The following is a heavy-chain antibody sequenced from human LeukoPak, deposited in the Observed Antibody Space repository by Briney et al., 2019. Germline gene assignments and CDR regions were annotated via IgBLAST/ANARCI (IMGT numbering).Heavy chain of an antibody. CDR3: ARVPLVGATPRWVSRFDY. D-gene: IGHD1-26*01. Sequence: ASVKVSCKASGYTFTSYGISWVRQAPGQGLEWMGWISAYNGNTNYAQKLQGRVTMTTDTSTSTAYVELRSLRSDDTAVYYCARVPLVGATPRWVSRFDYWGQGTLVTVSS. V-gene: IGHV1-18*01. CDR1: GYTFTSYG. J-gene: IGHJ4*02. CDR2: ISAYNGNT.